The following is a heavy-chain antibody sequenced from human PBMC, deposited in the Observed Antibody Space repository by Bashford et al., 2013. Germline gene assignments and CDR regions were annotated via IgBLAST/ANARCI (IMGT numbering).Heavy chain of an antibody. J-gene: IGHJ5*02. Sequence: ETLSLTCAVSGGSISSSNWWSWVRQAPGKGLVWVSRINGEGSSTSYADSVKGRFTISRDNAKNTLYLQMNSLRAEDTAVYYCARDVGYCSSTSCYTRFDPWGQGTLVTVSS. V-gene: IGHV3-74*01. CDR2: INGEGSST. D-gene: IGHD2-2*02. CDR3: ARDVGYCSSTSCYTRFDP. CDR1: GGSISSSNW.